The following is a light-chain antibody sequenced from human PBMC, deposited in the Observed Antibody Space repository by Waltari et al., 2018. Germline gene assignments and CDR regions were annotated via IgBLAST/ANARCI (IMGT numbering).Light chain of an antibody. CDR2: YDS. Sequence: SYVLTQPPSVSVAPGKTARITCGGNNIGSKSVHWYQQKPGQAPVLVIYYDSDRPSGSPERVSGSNSGNTATRTISRVEAGDEADYYCQVWDSSSDHPVFGGGTKLTVL. V-gene: IGLV3-21*04. CDR3: QVWDSSSDHPV. CDR1: NIGSKS. J-gene: IGLJ2*01.